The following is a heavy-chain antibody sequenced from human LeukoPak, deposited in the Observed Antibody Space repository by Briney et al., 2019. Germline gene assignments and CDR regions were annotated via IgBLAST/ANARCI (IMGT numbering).Heavy chain of an antibody. CDR2: IYTSGST. V-gene: IGHV4-61*02. CDR1: GGSVSSGSYY. D-gene: IGHD3-10*01. CDR3: ASDGSGSYDYYYYMDV. Sequence: SETLSLTCTVSGGSVSSGSYYWSWIRQPAGKGLEWIGRIYTSGSTNYNPSLKSRVTISVDTSKNQFSLKLSSVTAADTAVYYCASDGSGSYDYYYYMDVWGKGTTVTVSS. J-gene: IGHJ6*03.